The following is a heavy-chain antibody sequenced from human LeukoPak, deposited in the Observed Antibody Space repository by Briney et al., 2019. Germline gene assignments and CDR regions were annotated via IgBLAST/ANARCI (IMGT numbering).Heavy chain of an antibody. V-gene: IGHV1-8*03. CDR2: MNPHSGNT. D-gene: IGHD2-21*01. J-gene: IGHJ4*02. CDR3: ARDSEGSPDY. CDR1: GYTFTSYD. Sequence: ASVKVSCKTSGYTFTSYDINWVRQATGQGLEWMGWMNPHSGNTGYAQKLQGRVTITRNTSISTAYMELNRLRFDDTAVYYCARDSEGSPDYWGQGTLVTVSS.